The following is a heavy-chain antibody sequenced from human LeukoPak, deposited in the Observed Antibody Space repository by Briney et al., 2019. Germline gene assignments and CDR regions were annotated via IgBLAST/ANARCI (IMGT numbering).Heavy chain of an antibody. CDR2: IYTSGTT. V-gene: IGHV4-61*02. J-gene: IGHJ4*02. Sequence: SETLSLTCTVSGGSISSGSYYWSWIRQPAGKGLEWIGRIYTSGTTNYNPSLKSRVTISVDTSKNQFSLKLSSVTAADTAVYYCARGGWNKFDYWGQGTLVTVSS. CDR1: GGSISSGSYY. CDR3: ARGGWNKFDY. D-gene: IGHD3-22*01.